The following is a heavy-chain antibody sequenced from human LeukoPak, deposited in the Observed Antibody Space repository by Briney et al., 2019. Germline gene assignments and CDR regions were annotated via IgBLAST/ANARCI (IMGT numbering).Heavy chain of an antibody. V-gene: IGHV3-7*01. CDR1: GFTFSSYW. CDR2: IKQDGSEK. CDR3: ARDGNYGDYPAEYFQH. Sequence: PGGSLRLSCAASGFTFSSYWMSWVRQAPGKGLEWVANIKQDGSEKYYVDSVKGRFTISRDNAKNSLYLQMNSLRAEDTAVYYCARDGNYGDYPAEYFQHWGQGTLVTVSS. D-gene: IGHD4-17*01. J-gene: IGHJ1*01.